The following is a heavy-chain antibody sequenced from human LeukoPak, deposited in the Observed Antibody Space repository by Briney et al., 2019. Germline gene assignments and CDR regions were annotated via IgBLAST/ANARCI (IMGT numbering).Heavy chain of an antibody. CDR2: IKKDGREK. CDR3: VRDGSDENASASRLHLDS. Sequence: EGSLRLSCAASGFTFSHYWMTWVRQAPGKGLEWVAYIKKDGREKHYVDSVKGRFAISRDNARNSLFLQMNSLRAEDTAVYYGVRDGSDENASASRLHLDSWGQETLSPSPQ. CDR1: GFTFSHYW. V-gene: IGHV3-7*01. J-gene: IGHJ4*02. D-gene: IGHD1-1*01.